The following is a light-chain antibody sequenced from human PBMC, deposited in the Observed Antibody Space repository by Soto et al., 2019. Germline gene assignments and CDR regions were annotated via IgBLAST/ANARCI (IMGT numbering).Light chain of an antibody. Sequence: DIQMTQSPSSLSASVGDRVTITCRASQSISSYLNWYQQKPGKAPKLLIYAGSSLQSGVPSRFSGRGSGADFTLTISSLQPEDFATYYCQQTDSIPVTVDQGTKLEIK. CDR3: QQTDSIPVT. CDR1: QSISSY. V-gene: IGKV1-39*01. J-gene: IGKJ2*01. CDR2: AGS.